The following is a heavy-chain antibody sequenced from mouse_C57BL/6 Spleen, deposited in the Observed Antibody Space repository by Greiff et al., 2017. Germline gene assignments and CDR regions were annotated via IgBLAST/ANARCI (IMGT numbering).Heavy chain of an antibody. CDR1: GFTFSDYG. CDR2: ISSGSSTI. J-gene: IGHJ4*01. Sequence: EVHLVESGGGLVKPGGSLKLSCAASGFTFSDYGMHWVRQAPEKGLEWVGNISSGSSTIYYADTVKGRFTISRDNAKNTLFLQMTSLKSEDTARYYCARRGNAMDDWGQGTSVTVSS. V-gene: IGHV5-17*01. CDR3: ARRGNAMDD.